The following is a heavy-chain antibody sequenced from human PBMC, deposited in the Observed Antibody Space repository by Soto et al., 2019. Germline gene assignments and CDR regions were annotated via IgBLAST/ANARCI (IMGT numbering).Heavy chain of an antibody. V-gene: IGHV1-18*01. D-gene: IGHD2-15*01. J-gene: IGHJ6*02. CDR3: AREGWPLLQTGMDV. Sequence: ASVKVSCKASGYTFTSYGISWVRQAPGQGLEWMGWISAYNGNTNYAQKLQGRVTMTTDTSTSTAYMELRSLRDEDTAVYYCAREGWPLLQTGMDVWGQGTTVTV. CDR2: ISAYNGNT. CDR1: GYTFTSYG.